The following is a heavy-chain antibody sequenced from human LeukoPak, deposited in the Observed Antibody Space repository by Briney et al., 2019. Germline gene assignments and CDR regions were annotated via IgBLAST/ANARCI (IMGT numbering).Heavy chain of an antibody. CDR1: GGSISSYY. CDR3: ARDHCSGGTCYVDY. Sequence: SETLSFTCTVSGGSISSYYWSWIRQPPGKGLEWIGYIYYSGSTNYNPSLKSRVTISVDTSKNQFSLKLSSVTAADTAVYYCARDHCSGGTCYVDYWGQGTLVTVSS. V-gene: IGHV4-59*01. CDR2: IYYSGST. D-gene: IGHD2-15*01. J-gene: IGHJ4*02.